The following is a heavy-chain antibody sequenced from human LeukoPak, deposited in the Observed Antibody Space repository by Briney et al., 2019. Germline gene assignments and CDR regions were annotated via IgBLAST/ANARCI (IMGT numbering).Heavy chain of an antibody. CDR3: TRVVAGTLGALEI. D-gene: IGHD6-19*01. CDR1: GYIFSDYF. J-gene: IGHJ3*02. V-gene: IGHV1-2*04. Sequence: ASVKVSCKASGYIFSDYFMHWVRQAPGQGLEWMGWINPNTGGTKYAQKFQGWVTMTRDPSISTAYMELSRLKFDDTAVYYCTRVVAGTLGALEIWGQGTLVTVSS. CDR2: INPNTGGT.